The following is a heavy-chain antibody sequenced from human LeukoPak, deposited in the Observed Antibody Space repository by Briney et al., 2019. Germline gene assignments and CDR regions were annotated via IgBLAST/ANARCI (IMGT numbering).Heavy chain of an antibody. V-gene: IGHV3-66*01. CDR1: GFTVSSNY. D-gene: IGHD4-17*01. J-gene: IGHJ4*02. Sequence: PGGSLRLSCAASGFTVSSNYMSWVRQAPGKGLEWVSIIYSGGSTYYANSVKGRFTISRDKAKNTLYLQMNSLRAEDTAVYHCARVPLYGDYAYYFDYWGQGTLVTVSS. CDR2: IYSGGST. CDR3: ARVPLYGDYAYYFDY.